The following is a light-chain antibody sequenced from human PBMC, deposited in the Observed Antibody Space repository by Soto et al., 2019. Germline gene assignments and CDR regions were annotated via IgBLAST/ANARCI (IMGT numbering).Light chain of an antibody. CDR3: QQYNALWYT. V-gene: IGKV1-5*01. CDR1: QTINRW. J-gene: IGKJ2*01. CDR2: DGS. Sequence: DIQMTQSPATLSASLGDRVTITCRASQTINRWLAWYQQKPRKAPKLLIYDGSTLQSVVPSRFSGSGSGTEFTLTISSLQPDDVATYYCQQYNALWYTFGQGTKV.